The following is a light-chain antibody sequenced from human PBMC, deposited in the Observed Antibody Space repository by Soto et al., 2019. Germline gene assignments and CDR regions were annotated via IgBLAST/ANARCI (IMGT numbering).Light chain of an antibody. CDR1: HDVRSW. J-gene: IGKJ1*01. Sequence: DLQMTQSPSSVSASVGDRVTISCRASHDVRSWLAWYQQKPGKAPNLLIYGASTLQSGVPSRFSGSGSGTDFTLTNSSLQPVDFATYYCQQANGDPWTFGQGTKVEIK. V-gene: IGKV1-12*02. CDR2: GAS. CDR3: QQANGDPWT.